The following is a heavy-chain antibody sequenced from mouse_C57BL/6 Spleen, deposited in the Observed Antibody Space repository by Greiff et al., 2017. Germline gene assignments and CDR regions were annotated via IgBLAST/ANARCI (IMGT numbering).Heavy chain of an antibody. CDR2: ISSGSSTI. J-gene: IGHJ3*01. CDR3: ASPYYGSAFAY. Sequence: EVKVVESGGGLVKPGGSLKLSCAASGFTFSDYGMHWVRQAPEKGLEWVAYISSGSSTIYYADTVKGRFTISRDNAKNTRFLQMTSLRSEDTAMYYCASPYYGSAFAYWGQGTLVTVSA. D-gene: IGHD1-1*01. V-gene: IGHV5-17*01. CDR1: GFTFSDYG.